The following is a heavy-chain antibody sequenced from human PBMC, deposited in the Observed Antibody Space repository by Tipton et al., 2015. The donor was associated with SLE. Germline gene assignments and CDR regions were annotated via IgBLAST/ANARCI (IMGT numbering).Heavy chain of an antibody. J-gene: IGHJ4*02. CDR3: AREQPTDYVLDY. V-gene: IGHV4-38-2*02. CDR1: GFSISSGYY. D-gene: IGHD4-17*01. Sequence: GLVKPSETLSLSCDVSGFSISSGYYWGWIRQPPGKGLEWIAEIYHSGSTNYNPSLKSRVTISVDKSKNQFSLKLRSVTAADTAVYYCAREQPTDYVLDYWGQGTLVTVSS. CDR2: IYHSGST.